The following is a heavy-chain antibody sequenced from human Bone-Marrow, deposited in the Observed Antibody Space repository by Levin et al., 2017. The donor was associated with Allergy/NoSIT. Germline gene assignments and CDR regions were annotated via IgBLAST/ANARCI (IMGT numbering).Heavy chain of an antibody. CDR2: ISGSGGST. D-gene: IGHD4-17*01. V-gene: IGHV3-23*01. J-gene: IGHJ4*02. CDR1: GFTFSSYA. CDR3: AKAEGRGGYGDYQPLDY. Sequence: GESLKISCAASGFTFSSYAMSWVRQAPGKGLEWVSAISGSGGSTYYADSVKGRFTISRDNSKNTLYLQMISLRAEDTAVYYCAKAEGRGGYGDYQPLDYWGQGTLVTVSS.